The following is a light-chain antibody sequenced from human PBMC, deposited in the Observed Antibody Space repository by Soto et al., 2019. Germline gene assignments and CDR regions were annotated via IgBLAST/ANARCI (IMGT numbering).Light chain of an antibody. CDR3: QQYYSTSYT. CDR1: QSVLYSSNNKNY. J-gene: IGKJ2*01. Sequence: DIVMTQSPDSLAVSLGERATINCKSSQSVLYSSNNKNYLAWYQQKPGQPPKLLIYWASTRESGVPDRFSGSGSDTDFTLTISSLQAEDVAVYYCQQYYSTSYTFGQGTKLEIK. CDR2: WAS. V-gene: IGKV4-1*01.